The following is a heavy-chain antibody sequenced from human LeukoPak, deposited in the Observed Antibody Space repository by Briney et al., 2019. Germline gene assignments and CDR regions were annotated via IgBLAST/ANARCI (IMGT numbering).Heavy chain of an antibody. Sequence: GGSLRLSCAASGFTFSSYAMSWVHQAPGKGLEWVSAISGSGGSTYYADPVKGRFTISRDNSKNTLYLQMNSLRAEDTAVYYCAKGIAAAGPYYFDYWGQGTLVTVSS. CDR3: AKGIAAAGPYYFDY. J-gene: IGHJ4*02. V-gene: IGHV3-23*01. CDR2: ISGSGGST. CDR1: GFTFSSYA. D-gene: IGHD6-13*01.